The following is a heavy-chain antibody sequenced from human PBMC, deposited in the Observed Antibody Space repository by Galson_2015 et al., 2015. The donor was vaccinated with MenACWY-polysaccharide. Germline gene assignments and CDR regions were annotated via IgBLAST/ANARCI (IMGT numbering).Heavy chain of an antibody. Sequence: QSGAEVKNPGASVKVSCKASGYKFTSYDINWVRQATGQGLEWMGWMNPNSGNTGYAQKFQGRVTMTSSSAMTTAYMELSSLRSEDTAVYYCARIIARKYTFADSRGQGTLVTVSS. J-gene: IGHJ4*02. CDR2: MNPNSGNT. D-gene: IGHD2-21*01. CDR3: ARIIARKYTFADS. V-gene: IGHV1-8*01. CDR1: GYKFTSYD.